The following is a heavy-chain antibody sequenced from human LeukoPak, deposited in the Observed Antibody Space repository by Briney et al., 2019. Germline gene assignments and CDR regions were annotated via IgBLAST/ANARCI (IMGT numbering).Heavy chain of an antibody. CDR2: ISSSSSYI. Sequence: GGSLRLSCAASGFTFSSYSMNRVRQAPGKGLEWVSSISSSSSYIYYADSVKGRFTISRDNAKNSLYLQMNSLRAEDTAVYYCARAWEVVRSWYDYWGQGTLVTVSS. D-gene: IGHD6-13*01. J-gene: IGHJ4*02. CDR3: ARAWEVVRSWYDY. V-gene: IGHV3-21*01. CDR1: GFTFSSYS.